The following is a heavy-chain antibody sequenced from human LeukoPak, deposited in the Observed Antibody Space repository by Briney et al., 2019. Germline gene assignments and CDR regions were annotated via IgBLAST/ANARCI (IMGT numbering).Heavy chain of an antibody. D-gene: IGHD1-26*01. CDR3: ARSRWELLVYFDY. V-gene: IGHV1-46*01. J-gene: IGHJ4*02. Sequence: ASVKVSCEASGYTFTSYYMHWVRQAPGQGLEWMGIINPSGGSTSYAQKFQGRVAMTRDTSTSTVYMELSSLRSEDTAVYYCARSRWELLVYFDYWGQGTLVTVSS. CDR2: INPSGGST. CDR1: GYTFTSYY.